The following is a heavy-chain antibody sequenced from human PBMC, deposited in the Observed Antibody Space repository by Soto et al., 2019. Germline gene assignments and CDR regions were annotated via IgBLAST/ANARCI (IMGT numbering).Heavy chain of an antibody. J-gene: IGHJ4*02. V-gene: IGHV3-23*01. D-gene: IGHD4-17*01. Sequence: GGSLRLSCAASGFTFSSYAMSWVRQAPGKGLEWVSAISGSGGSTYYADSVKGRFTISRDNSKNTLYLQMNSLRAEDTAVYYCAKDGSAFYGDYVRLSLDYWGQGTLVTVSS. CDR2: ISGSGGST. CDR3: AKDGSAFYGDYVRLSLDY. CDR1: GFTFSSYA.